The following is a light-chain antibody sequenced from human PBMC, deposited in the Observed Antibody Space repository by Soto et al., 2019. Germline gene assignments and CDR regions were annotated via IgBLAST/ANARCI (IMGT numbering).Light chain of an antibody. V-gene: IGLV1-40*01. Sequence: QPVLTQPPSVSGAPGHRVTISCTGISSNIGAGYDVHWYQRLPGSAPKLLIYGNTNRPSGVPVRFSGSKSGTSASLAITGLQAEDEADYYCQSYDTSLSAPVFGGGTKLTVL. CDR1: SSNIGAGYD. CDR3: QSYDTSLSAPV. J-gene: IGLJ3*02. CDR2: GNT.